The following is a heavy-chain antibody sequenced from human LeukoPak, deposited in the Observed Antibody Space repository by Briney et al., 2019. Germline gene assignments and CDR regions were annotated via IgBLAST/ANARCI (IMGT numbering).Heavy chain of an antibody. CDR2: IYYSGST. D-gene: IGHD3-10*01. Sequence: SETLSLTCTVSGGSISSYYWSWIRQPPGKGLEWIGYIYYSGSTNYNPSLKSRVAISVDTSKNQFSLKLSSVTAADTAVYYCARRGGSGRSFDYWGQGTLVTVSS. CDR1: GGSISSYY. CDR3: ARRGGSGRSFDY. V-gene: IGHV4-59*08. J-gene: IGHJ4*02.